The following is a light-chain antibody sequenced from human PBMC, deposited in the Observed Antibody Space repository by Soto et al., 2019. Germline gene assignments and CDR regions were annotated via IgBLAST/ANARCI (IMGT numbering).Light chain of an antibody. CDR1: GSDIGNYNY. V-gene: IGLV2-14*01. Sequence: QSVLTQPASVSGSPGQSITISCTGTGSDIGNYNYVSWYQQHPGKAPKLMIYGVSNRPSGVSNRFSGSKSGNAASLTISGLQAEDEADYYCSSYTSYTTLWVFGGGTKVTV. CDR2: GVS. J-gene: IGLJ3*02. CDR3: SSYTSYTTLWV.